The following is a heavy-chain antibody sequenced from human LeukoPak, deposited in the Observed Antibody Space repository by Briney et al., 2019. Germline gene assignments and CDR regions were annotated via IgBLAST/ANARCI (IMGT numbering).Heavy chain of an antibody. V-gene: IGHV4-59*01. CDR3: ARVGYDSSGYYSYFDY. J-gene: IGHJ4*02. D-gene: IGHD3-22*01. CDR1: GGSISGYY. CDR2: IYYSGST. Sequence: SETPSLTCSVSGGSISGYYWSWIRQPPGKGLEWIGYIYYSGSTNYNPSLKSRVTISVDTSKHQFSLNLSSVTAADTAVYYCARVGYDSSGYYSYFDYWGQGTLVTVSS.